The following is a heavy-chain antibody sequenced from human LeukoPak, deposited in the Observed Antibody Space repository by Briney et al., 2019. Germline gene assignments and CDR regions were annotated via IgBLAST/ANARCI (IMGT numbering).Heavy chain of an antibody. V-gene: IGHV3-48*01. D-gene: IGHD3-16*02. CDR3: ARSLSSRFSGPRRPYYFDS. Sequence: GALRLSCAASGFTLSSYSMNWVRQAPGKGLKWVSHITSGGSTISYADSVKGRFTISRDIAKNSLYLQMNSLRAEDTAVYYCARSLSSRFSGPRRPYYFDSWGQGTLVTVSS. CDR2: ITSGGSTI. J-gene: IGHJ4*02. CDR1: GFTLSSYS.